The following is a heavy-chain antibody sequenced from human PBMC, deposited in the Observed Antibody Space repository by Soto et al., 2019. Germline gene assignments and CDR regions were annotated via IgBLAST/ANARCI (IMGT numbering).Heavy chain of an antibody. CDR3: ARTPYGPASGLNYYFDY. Sequence: SVKVSCKASGGTFSSYAIRWVRQAPGQGLEWMGGIIPIFGTANYAQKFQGRVTITADESTSTAYMELSSLRSEDTAVYYCARTPYGPASGLNYYFDYWGQGTLVTVSS. V-gene: IGHV1-69*13. D-gene: IGHD3-3*01. CDR2: IIPIFGTA. CDR1: GGTFSSYA. J-gene: IGHJ4*02.